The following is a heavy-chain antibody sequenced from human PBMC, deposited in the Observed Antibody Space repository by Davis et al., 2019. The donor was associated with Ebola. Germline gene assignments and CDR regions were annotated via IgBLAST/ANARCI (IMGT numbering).Heavy chain of an antibody. Sequence: MPSETLSLTCTVSGGSISSYYWSWIRQPPGKGLEWIGYIYYSGSTNYNPSLKSRVTISVDTSKSQFSLKLSSVTAADTAVYYCAREGGGNFDYWGQGTLVTVSS. J-gene: IGHJ4*02. CDR2: IYYSGST. V-gene: IGHV4-59*01. D-gene: IGHD4-23*01. CDR3: AREGGGNFDY. CDR1: GGSISSYY.